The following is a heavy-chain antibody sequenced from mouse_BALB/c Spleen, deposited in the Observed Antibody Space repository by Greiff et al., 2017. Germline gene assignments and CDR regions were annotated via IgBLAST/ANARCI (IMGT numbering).Heavy chain of an antibody. CDR1: GFTFSSYT. J-gene: IGHJ2*01. CDR2: ISSGGSYT. D-gene: IGHD2-3*01. V-gene: IGHV5-6-4*01. CDR3: TRGDGYYDY. Sequence: EVKLVESGGGLVKPGGSLKLSCAASGFTFSSYTMSWVRQTPEKRLEWVATISSGGSYTYYPDSVKGRFTISRDNAKNTLYLQMSSLKSEDTAMYYCTRGDGYYDYWGQGTTLTVAS.